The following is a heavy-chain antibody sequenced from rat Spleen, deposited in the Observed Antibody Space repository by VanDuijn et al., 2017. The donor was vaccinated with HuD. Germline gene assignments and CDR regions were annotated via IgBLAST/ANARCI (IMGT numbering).Heavy chain of an antibody. Sequence: EVQLVESGEGLVQPGRSMKLSCAASGFTFSDCAMAWVRQSPKKGLEWVATINYDGTNTYYRDSVKGRFTISRDNAKSTLYLQMNSLRSEDTATYYCVRHGGGRTYVMDAWGQGASVTVSS. CDR3: VRHGGGRTYVMDA. V-gene: IGHV5-22*01. J-gene: IGHJ4*01. CDR1: GFTFSDCA. D-gene: IGHD4-3*01. CDR2: INYDGTNT.